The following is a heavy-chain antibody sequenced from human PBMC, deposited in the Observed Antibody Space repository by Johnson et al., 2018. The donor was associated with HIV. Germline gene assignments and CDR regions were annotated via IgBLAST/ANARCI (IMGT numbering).Heavy chain of an antibody. V-gene: IGHV3-23*04. CDR3: AKSDSGYDAFDI. J-gene: IGHJ3*02. CDR2: ISGSGSST. Sequence: VQLVESVGALIQPGGSLRLSCAASGFRVGSNYMSWVRQAPGKGREWVSVISGSGSSTYYADSVKGRFTISRDNSKNTLYLQMNSLLPEDTAVYYCAKSDSGYDAFDIWGQGTMVTVSS. CDR1: GFRVGSNY. D-gene: IGHD5-12*01.